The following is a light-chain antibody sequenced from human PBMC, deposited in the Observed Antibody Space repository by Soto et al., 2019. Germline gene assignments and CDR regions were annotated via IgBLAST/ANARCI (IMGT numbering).Light chain of an antibody. CDR3: GSYTSSSTDV. V-gene: IGLV2-14*01. CDR2: DVR. J-gene: IGLJ1*01. CDR1: SSDVGGYNY. Sequence: QSALTQPASVSASPGQSITISCTGTSSDVGGYNYVSWYQQHPGKPPKLMIYDVRNRPSGLSNRFSGSKSDNTASLTISGLQAEDEADYYCGSYTSSSTDVFGTGTKLTVL.